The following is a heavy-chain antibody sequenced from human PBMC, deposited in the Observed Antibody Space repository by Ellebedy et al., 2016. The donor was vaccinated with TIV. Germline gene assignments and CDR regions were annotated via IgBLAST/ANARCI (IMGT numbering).Heavy chain of an antibody. D-gene: IGHD1-26*01. J-gene: IGHJ4*02. CDR3: ARKGSGGSYLYYFDY. Sequence: RFQGRVTITRDTSASTAYMELSSLRSEDTAVYYCARKGSGGSYLYYFDYWGQGTLVTVSS. V-gene: IGHV1-3*01.